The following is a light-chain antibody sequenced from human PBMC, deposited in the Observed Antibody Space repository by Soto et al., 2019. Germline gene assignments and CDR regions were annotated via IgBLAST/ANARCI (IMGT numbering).Light chain of an antibody. V-gene: IGLV2-14*01. J-gene: IGLJ2*01. CDR2: DVS. Sequence: QSALTQPASVSGSPGQSITISCTGTSSDVGGYNYVSWYQQHPGKAPKLMIYDVSNRPSGVSNRFSGSKSGNTASLTISGLQAEDEADYYCSSYISSSAPPVVFGGGTKLTVL. CDR1: SSDVGGYNY. CDR3: SSYISSSAPPVV.